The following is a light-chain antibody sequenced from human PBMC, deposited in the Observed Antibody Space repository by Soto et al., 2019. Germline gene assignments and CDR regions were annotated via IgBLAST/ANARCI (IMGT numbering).Light chain of an antibody. Sequence: QSALTQPPSASGSPGQSVTISCTGTSRDVGGYNYVSWYQQHPGKAPKLLISEVSKRPSGVPDRFSGSKSGNTASLSVSGLQADDEADYDCSSYAGSNNLVFGGGTKVTVL. CDR3: SSYAGSNNLV. V-gene: IGLV2-8*01. CDR1: SRDVGGYNY. CDR2: EVS. J-gene: IGLJ3*02.